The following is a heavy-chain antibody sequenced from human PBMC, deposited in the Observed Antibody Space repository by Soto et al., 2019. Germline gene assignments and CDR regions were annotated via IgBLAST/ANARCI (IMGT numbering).Heavy chain of an antibody. Sequence: TSETLSLTCTVSGGSISSGGYYWSWIRQHPGKGLEWIGYIYYSGSTYYNPSLKSRVTISVDTSKNQFSLRLSSVTAADSAVYFCARLEGLATISYYFDFWGQGAQVTVSS. J-gene: IGHJ4*02. V-gene: IGHV4-31*03. CDR1: GGSISSGGYY. CDR2: IYYSGST. CDR3: ARLEGLATISYYFDF. D-gene: IGHD3-9*01.